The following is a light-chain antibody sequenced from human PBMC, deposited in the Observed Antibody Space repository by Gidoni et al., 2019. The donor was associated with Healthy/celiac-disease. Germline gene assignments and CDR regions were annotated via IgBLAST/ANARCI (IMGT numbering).Light chain of an antibody. V-gene: IGKV4-1*01. CDR2: CAS. J-gene: IGKJ3*01. CDR3: QQYYSTPFT. CDR1: QSVLYSSNNKNY. Sequence: DIVMNQSPDSLAVSLGERATINCKPSQSVLYSSNNKNYLAWYQQKPGQPPKLLIYCASTRECGVPYRFSGSGSGTDFTLTISSLQAEDLAVYYCQQYYSTPFTFGPGTKVDIK.